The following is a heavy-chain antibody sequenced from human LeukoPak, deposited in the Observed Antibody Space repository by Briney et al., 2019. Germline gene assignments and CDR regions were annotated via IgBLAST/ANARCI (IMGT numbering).Heavy chain of an antibody. J-gene: IGHJ5*02. D-gene: IGHD3-10*01. Sequence: GGYLRLYCAASGFTSSSYWMHWVRHVPGKGLVWVSRISGDGTARNYADSVKGRFTISRDDAKNTVDLQMNSLRGEDTAVYYCVRGRGSYGWFDPWGQGTLVTVSS. V-gene: IGHV3-74*01. CDR2: ISGDGTAR. CDR1: GFTSSSYW. CDR3: VRGRGSYGWFDP.